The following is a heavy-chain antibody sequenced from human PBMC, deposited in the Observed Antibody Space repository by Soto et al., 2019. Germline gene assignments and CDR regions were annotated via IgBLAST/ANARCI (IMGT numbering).Heavy chain of an antibody. CDR2: INHSGST. J-gene: IGHJ3*02. Sequence: AETLALTCAIYVGSFSVYYWSWIRQPPGKGLDLIGEINHSGSTNYNPSLKRRVTISVDTSKNQFSLKLSSVTAADTAVYDCARGYRARIFSGIDAFDIWGQGTMVTVSS. D-gene: IGHD3-9*01. CDR3: ARGYRARIFSGIDAFDI. CDR1: VGSFSVYY. V-gene: IGHV4-34*01.